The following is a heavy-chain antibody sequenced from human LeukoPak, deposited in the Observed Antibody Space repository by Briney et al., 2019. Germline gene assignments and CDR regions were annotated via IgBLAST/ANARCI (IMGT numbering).Heavy chain of an antibody. CDR1: GGYISSYY. J-gene: IGHJ6*03. D-gene: IGHD3-22*01. CDR3: ARLSYVSSGYYRYYYYYMDV. V-gene: IGHV4-4*09. CDR2: IYTSGST. Sequence: SETLSLTCTVSGGYISSYYWSWIRQPPGKGLEWIGYIYTSGSTNYNPSLKSRVTISVDTSKNQFSLKLSSVTAADTAVYYCARLSYVSSGYYRYYYYYMDVWGKGTTVTVSS.